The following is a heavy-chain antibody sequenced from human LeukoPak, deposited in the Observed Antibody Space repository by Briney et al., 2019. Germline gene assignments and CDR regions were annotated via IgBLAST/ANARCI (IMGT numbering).Heavy chain of an antibody. D-gene: IGHD3-22*01. CDR2: IWYGGSKT. V-gene: IGHV3-33*01. CDR1: GLTFSTYG. J-gene: IGHJ4*02. Sequence: GGSLRLSCAASGLTFSTYGMHWVRQAPGKGLEWVAVIWYGGSKTEYGDSVNGRFTISRDDSRNTLSLQMSRLRAEVTAVYCCAREASGYYSDIWGQRTLVTVSS. CDR3: AREASGYYSDI.